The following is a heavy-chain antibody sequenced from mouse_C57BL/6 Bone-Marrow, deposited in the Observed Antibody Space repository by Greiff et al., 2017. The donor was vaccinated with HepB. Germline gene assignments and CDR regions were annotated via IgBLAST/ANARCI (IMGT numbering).Heavy chain of an antibody. Sequence: VQLQQSGAELVMPGASVKLSCKASGYTFTSYWMHWVKQRPGQGLEWIGEIDPSDSYTNYNQKFKGKSTLTVDKSSSTAYMQLSSLTSEDSAVYYCARGEIRYFDYWGQGTTLTVSS. J-gene: IGHJ2*01. CDR3: ARGEIRYFDY. CDR1: GYTFTSYW. CDR2: IDPSDSYT. V-gene: IGHV1-69*01.